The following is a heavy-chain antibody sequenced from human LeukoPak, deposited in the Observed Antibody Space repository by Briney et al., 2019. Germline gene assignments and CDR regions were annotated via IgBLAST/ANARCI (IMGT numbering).Heavy chain of an antibody. Sequence: SGTLSLTCTASGGAISNYYWSWVRQPPGKGLEWIGYIYYSGSTNYNPSLRSRVTISVDTSKNQFSLKLSSVTAADTAVYYCAREPFGYFDSWGQGTLATVSS. V-gene: IGHV4-59*01. J-gene: IGHJ4*02. CDR3: AREPFGYFDS. CDR1: GGAISNYY. CDR2: IYYSGST. D-gene: IGHD3-10*01.